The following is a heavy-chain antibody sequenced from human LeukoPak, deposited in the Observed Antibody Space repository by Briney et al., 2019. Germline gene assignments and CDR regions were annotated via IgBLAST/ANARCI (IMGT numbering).Heavy chain of an antibody. Sequence: SETLSLTCTVSGGSISSGGYYWSWIRQHPGKGLEWIGYIYYSGSTNYNPSLKSRVTISVDTSENQFSLKLSSVTAADTAAYYCARGARGFTHYFDYWGQGALVTVSS. J-gene: IGHJ4*02. D-gene: IGHD3-10*01. CDR2: IYYSGST. CDR1: GGSISSGGYY. V-gene: IGHV4-31*03. CDR3: ARGARGFTHYFDY.